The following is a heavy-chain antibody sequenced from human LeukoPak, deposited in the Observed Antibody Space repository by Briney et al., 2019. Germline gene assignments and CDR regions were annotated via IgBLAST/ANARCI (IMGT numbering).Heavy chain of an antibody. D-gene: IGHD3-3*01. V-gene: IGHV3-48*01. J-gene: IGHJ5*02. CDR1: GFTFSSYS. Sequence: GGSLRLSCAASGFTFSSYSMNWVRQAPGKGLEWVSYISSSSSTIYYADSVKGRFTISRDNARNSLYLQMNSLRAEDTAVYYCARFTSGYYNWFDPWGQGTLVTVSS. CDR2: ISSSSSTI. CDR3: ARFTSGYYNWFDP.